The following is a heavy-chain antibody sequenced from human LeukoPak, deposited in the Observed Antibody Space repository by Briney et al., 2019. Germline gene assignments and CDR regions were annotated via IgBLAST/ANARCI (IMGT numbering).Heavy chain of an antibody. D-gene: IGHD3-10*01. J-gene: IGHJ5*02. CDR3: AREWYYYGSGSQNWFDP. CDR1: GGSFSGYY. V-gene: IGHV4-34*01. CDR2: INHSGST. Sequence: SETLSLTCAVYGGSFSGYYWSWIRQPPGKGLEWIGEINHSGSTNYNPSLKSRVTISVDTSKNQSSLKLSSVTAADTAVYYCAREWYYYGSGSQNWFDPWGQGTLVTVSS.